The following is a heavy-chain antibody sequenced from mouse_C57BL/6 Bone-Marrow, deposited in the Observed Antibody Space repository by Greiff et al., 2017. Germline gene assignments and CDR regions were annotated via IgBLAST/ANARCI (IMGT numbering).Heavy chain of an antibody. CDR3: AICYGSSYVFDY. J-gene: IGHJ2*01. V-gene: IGHV1-4*01. CDR2: INPSSGYT. Sequence: QVQLQQSGAELARPGASVKMSCKASGYTFTSYTMHWVKQRPGQGLEWIGYINPSSGYTKYNQKFKDKATLTADKSSSTSYMQLSSLTSEDSAVYYCAICYGSSYVFDYWGQGTTLTVSS. D-gene: IGHD1-1*01. CDR1: GYTFTSYT.